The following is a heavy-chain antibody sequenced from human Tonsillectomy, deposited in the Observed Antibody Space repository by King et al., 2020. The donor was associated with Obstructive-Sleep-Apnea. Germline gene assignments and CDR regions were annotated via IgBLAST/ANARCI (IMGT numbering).Heavy chain of an antibody. CDR2: ISSNGGST. CDR1: GFSFSSYD. CDR3: VKDRGPSGSYLRDAFDI. D-gene: IGHD1-26*01. Sequence: VQLVQSGGGLVPPGGSLRLPCSSSGFSFSSYDMHWVRQAPGKGLEYVTDISSNGGSTYYADSVKGRFTISRQNSKNTLYLQMSSLIAEDTAVYDCVKDRGPSGSYLRDAFDIWGQGTMVTVSS. J-gene: IGHJ3*02. V-gene: IGHV3-64D*06.